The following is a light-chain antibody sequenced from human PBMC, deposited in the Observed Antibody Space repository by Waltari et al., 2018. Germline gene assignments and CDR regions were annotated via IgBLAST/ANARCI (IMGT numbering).Light chain of an antibody. CDR1: SSDVGRYDR. CDR2: GVT. V-gene: IGLV2-18*02. Sequence: QSPLTQPPSVSGSPGQSVTISCTGTSSDVGRYDRVSWYQQSPGPAPKLLIYGVTSRPSGGPERLSGSKSGNTASLTISGLQAEDEGDYYCSSYTTSSTFVFGTGTEVTVL. CDR3: SSYTTSSTFV. J-gene: IGLJ1*01.